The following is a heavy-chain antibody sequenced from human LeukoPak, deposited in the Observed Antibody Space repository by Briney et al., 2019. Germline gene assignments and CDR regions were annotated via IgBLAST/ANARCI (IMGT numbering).Heavy chain of an antibody. Sequence: GGSLRLSCAASGFTFSSYWMSWVRQAPGKGLEWVANIKQDGSEEYYVDSVKGRFTISRDNAKNSLYLQMNSLRAEDTAVYYCAGDLEGHNCYFDYWGQGTLVTVSS. CDR3: AGDLEGHNCYFDY. CDR2: IKQDGSEE. V-gene: IGHV3-7*01. D-gene: IGHD5-24*01. CDR1: GFTFSSYW. J-gene: IGHJ4*02.